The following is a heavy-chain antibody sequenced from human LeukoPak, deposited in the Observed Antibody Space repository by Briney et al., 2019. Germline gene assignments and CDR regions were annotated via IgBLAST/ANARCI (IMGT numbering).Heavy chain of an antibody. CDR2: IRIYNGNT. V-gene: IGHV1-18*01. D-gene: IGHD3-22*01. CDR3: ARGPPLYESTGRWFDP. CDR1: GYTFTSYG. Sequence: GDSVKVSCKASGYTFTSYGLSWVRQAPGQGPEWMGWIRIYNGNTKFAQSFQGRVTLTRDTTTSTAYMELRKLKSDDTAVYFCARGPPLYESTGRWFDPWGQGTPVTVSS. J-gene: IGHJ5*02.